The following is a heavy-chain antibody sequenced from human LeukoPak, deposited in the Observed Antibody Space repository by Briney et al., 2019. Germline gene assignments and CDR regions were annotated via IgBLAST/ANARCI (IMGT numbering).Heavy chain of an antibody. Sequence: GGSLRLSCVPSGFAFNTFAMNWVRQAPGKGLEWVSGISASGSRTYYGNSVKGRFTIPRDNSKNTLFLQMNNLRGEDTARYFCARDQSPHYYDSSGYGAFNLWGQGTMVTVSS. V-gene: IGHV3-23*01. CDR3: ARDQSPHYYDSSGYGAFNL. CDR1: GFAFNTFA. D-gene: IGHD3-22*01. CDR2: ISASGSRT. J-gene: IGHJ3*01.